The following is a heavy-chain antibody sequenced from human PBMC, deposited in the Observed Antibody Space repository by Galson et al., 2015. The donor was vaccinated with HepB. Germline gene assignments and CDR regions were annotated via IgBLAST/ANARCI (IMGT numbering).Heavy chain of an antibody. D-gene: IGHD3-3*02. J-gene: IGHJ4*02. CDR3: ARGDHFWSGIDY. Sequence: LRLSCAASGFTFSRYWMHWVRQAPGKGLVWVSHINSDANTISHADSVKGRFTISRDNAKNTLYLQMNSLRVEDTAVYYCARGDHFWSGIDYWGQGARVTVSS. CDR1: GFTFSRYW. CDR2: INSDANTI. V-gene: IGHV3-74*01.